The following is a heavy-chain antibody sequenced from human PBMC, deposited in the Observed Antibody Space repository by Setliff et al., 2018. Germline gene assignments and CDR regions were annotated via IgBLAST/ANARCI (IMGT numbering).Heavy chain of an antibody. CDR2: IKWSGAST. D-gene: IGHD3-22*01. CDR1: GFTFSSYA. V-gene: IGHV3-20*04. Sequence: PGGSLRLSCAASGFTFSSYAVSWVRQAPGKGLEWVSGIKWSGASTGYADSVKGRFTISRDNAKNSLYLQMNSPRAEDTAFYYCARGGAWDAHYYDSSGSGGSDYWGQGTLVTVSS. J-gene: IGHJ4*02. CDR3: ARGGAWDAHYYDSSGSGGSDY.